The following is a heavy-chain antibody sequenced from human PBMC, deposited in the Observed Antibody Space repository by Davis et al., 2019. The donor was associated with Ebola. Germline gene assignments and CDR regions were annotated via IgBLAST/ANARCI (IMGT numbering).Heavy chain of an antibody. Sequence: ASVKVSCKASGYTFTGYYIHWVRQAPGQGLEWMGWINPNNGDTKLAQRFQGRVTMTRDTSIGTAYMELSSLRSEDTAVYYCAKDRYYDNNPLYYESECWGQGTLVTVSS. CDR2: INPNNGDT. D-gene: IGHD3-22*01. V-gene: IGHV1-2*02. CDR3: AKDRYYDNNPLYYESEC. J-gene: IGHJ4*02. CDR1: GYTFTGYY.